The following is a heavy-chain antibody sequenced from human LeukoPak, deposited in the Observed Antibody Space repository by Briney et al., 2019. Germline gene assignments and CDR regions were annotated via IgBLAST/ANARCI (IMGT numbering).Heavy chain of an antibody. J-gene: IGHJ4*02. Sequence: GGSLRLSCAASGFTFSSYAMSWVRQAPGKGLDWVSAISDSGGITYYADSVKGRFTISRDNSKNTLYLQMNSLRAEDTAVYYRAKVANGYSYYFDYWGQGTLVTVSS. D-gene: IGHD5-18*01. CDR2: ISDSGGIT. CDR3: AKVANGYSYYFDY. CDR1: GFTFSSYA. V-gene: IGHV3-23*01.